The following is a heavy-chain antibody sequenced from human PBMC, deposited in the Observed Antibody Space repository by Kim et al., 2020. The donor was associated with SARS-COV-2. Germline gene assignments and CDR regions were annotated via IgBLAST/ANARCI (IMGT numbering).Heavy chain of an antibody. CDR1: GFTFSSYG. Sequence: GGSLRLSCAASGFTFSSYGMHWVRQAPGKGLAWVAVISYDGSNKYYADSVKGRFTISRDNSKNTLYLQMNSLRDEDTAVYYCAKESGSGSYYAWTYYYYGMDVWGQGTTVTVSS. J-gene: IGHJ6*02. CDR3: AKESGSGSYYAWTYYYYGMDV. CDR2: ISYDGSNK. V-gene: IGHV3-30*18. D-gene: IGHD3-10*01.